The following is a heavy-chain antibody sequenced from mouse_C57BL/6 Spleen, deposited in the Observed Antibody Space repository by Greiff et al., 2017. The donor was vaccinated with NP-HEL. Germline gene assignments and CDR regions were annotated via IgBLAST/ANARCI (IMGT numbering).Heavy chain of an antibody. CDR2: IYPGGGYT. D-gene: IGHD2-3*01. Sequence: VQLQQSGAELVRPGTSVQMSCKASGYTFTNYWIGWAKQRPGHGLEWIGDIYPGGGYTNYNEKFKGKATLTADKSSSTAYMQFSSLTSEDSAIYYCARKYEGAMDYWGQGTSVTVSS. CDR3: ARKYEGAMDY. J-gene: IGHJ4*01. CDR1: GYTFTNYW. V-gene: IGHV1-63*01.